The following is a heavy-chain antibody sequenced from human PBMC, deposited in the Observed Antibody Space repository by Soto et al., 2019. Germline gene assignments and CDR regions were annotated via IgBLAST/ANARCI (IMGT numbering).Heavy chain of an antibody. D-gene: IGHD4-17*01. CDR3: ARDRKPVTLNWYFDL. Sequence: EVQLVESGGGLVKPGGSLRLSCAASGFTFSSYSMNWVRQAQGKGLEWVSSISRSSSYIYYADSVKGRFTISRDNAKNSLYLQMNSLRAEDTAVYYCARDRKPVTLNWYFDLWGRGTLVTVSS. CDR1: GFTFSSYS. J-gene: IGHJ2*01. CDR2: ISRSSSYI. V-gene: IGHV3-21*01.